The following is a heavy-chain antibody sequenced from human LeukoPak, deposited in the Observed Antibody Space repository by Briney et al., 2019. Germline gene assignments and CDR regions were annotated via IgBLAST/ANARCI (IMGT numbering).Heavy chain of an antibody. D-gene: IGHD3-3*01. CDR1: GGSISSYY. J-gene: IGHJ4*02. CDR3: ARHSSDYDFWSGYPYYFDY. V-gene: IGHV4-59*08. CDR2: IYYSGST. Sequence: SETLSLTCTVSGGSISSYYWSWIRQPPGKGLEWIGYIYYSGSTNYNPSLKSRVTISVDTSKNQFSLKLSSVTAADTAVYYCARHSSDYDFWSGYPYYFDYWGQGILVTVSS.